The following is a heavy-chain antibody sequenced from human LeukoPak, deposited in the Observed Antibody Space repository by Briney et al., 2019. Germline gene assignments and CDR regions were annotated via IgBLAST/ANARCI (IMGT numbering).Heavy chain of an antibody. D-gene: IGHD4-23*01. V-gene: IGHV3-7*01. CDR3: ARPRRGNSGDFFDL. CDR2: IKEDGSDK. Sequence: GGSVRLFCGSCGFTFSDFWMTWVRQAPGKGLESVAYIKEDGSDKYDEDSVRGRFTISRDNAKSSLDLQMRSMRVEDTAVYYCARPRRGNSGDFFDLWGPGNLVTVSS. CDR1: GFTFSDFW. J-gene: IGHJ4*02.